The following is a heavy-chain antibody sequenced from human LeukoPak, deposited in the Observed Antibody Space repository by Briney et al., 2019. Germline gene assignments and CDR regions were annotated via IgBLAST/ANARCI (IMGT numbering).Heavy chain of an antibody. J-gene: IGHJ6*02. D-gene: IGHD1-26*01. CDR1: GYTFSSYG. V-gene: IGHV1-46*01. CDR2: INPSSGAT. CDR3: ARATNFYYYYGMDV. Sequence: ASVKVSCKASGYTFSSYGISWVRQAPGQGLEWMGIINPSSGATNYAQKFQGRVTMTRDTSTSTVYTELSSQRSEDTAVYYCARATNFYYYYGMDVWGQGTTVTVSS.